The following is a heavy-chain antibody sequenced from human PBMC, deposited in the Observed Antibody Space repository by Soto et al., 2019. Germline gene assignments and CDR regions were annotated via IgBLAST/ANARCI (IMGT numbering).Heavy chain of an antibody. CDR3: ARGGLYGDYLNWFEP. CDR1: GGSISSGGYY. V-gene: IGHV4-31*03. Sequence: QVQLQESGPGLVKPSQTLSLTCTVSGGSISSGGYYWSWIRQHPGKGLEWIGYIYYSGSTYYNPSLKSRVTKSVDTTKNPVSLKLSSVSAGDTAVSDCARGGLYGDYLNWFEPWGQGTLVTVSS. D-gene: IGHD4-17*01. CDR2: IYYSGST. J-gene: IGHJ5*02.